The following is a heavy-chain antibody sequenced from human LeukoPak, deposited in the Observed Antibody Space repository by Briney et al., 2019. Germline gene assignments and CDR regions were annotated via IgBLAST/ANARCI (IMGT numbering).Heavy chain of an antibody. D-gene: IGHD5-18*01. CDR3: AREGGYSYGDAPLHFDY. J-gene: IGHJ4*02. CDR2: IDTSGST. CDR1: GGSTSSGSYY. Sequence: SETLSLTCTVSGGSTSSGSYYWRWIRQPAGKGLEWIGRIDTSGSTNYNPSLKSRVTISVDTSKDQFSLKLSSVTAADTAVYYCAREGGYSYGDAPLHFDYWGQGTLVTVSS. V-gene: IGHV4-61*02.